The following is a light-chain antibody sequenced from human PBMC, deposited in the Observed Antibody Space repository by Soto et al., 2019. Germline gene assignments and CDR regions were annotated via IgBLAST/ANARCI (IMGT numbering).Light chain of an antibody. CDR1: QSVSSY. CDR2: DAS. V-gene: IGKV3-11*01. J-gene: IGKJ1*01. Sequence: EIVLTQSPATLSLSPGERATLSCRASQSVSSYLAWYQQKVGQAPRLLIYDASNKATGIPARFSGSGSGTDFTLTISSLEPEDFAVYYCQQRINWPRTFGQGTKVEIK. CDR3: QQRINWPRT.